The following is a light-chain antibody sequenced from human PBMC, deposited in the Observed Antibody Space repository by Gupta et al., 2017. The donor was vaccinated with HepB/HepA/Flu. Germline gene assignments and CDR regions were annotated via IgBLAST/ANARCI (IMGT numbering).Light chain of an antibody. V-gene: IGLV1-44*01. CDR2: NDD. J-gene: IGLJ2*01. CDR3: SVWNNSPYGPV. Sequence: QSILTQTPSTSGTPGQRVTISCSASSSNIGENTVSWYQQFPGTAPSLLIYNDDQRPSGVPDRFSGSRSGTSASLAISGLRSEDEAEYYCSVWNNSPYGPVVGEGTKVTVL. CDR1: SSNIGENT.